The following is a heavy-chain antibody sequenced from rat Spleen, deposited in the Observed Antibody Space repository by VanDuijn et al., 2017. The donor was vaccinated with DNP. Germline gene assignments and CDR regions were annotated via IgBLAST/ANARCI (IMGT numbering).Heavy chain of an antibody. Sequence: EVQLVESGGGLVQPGRSLKLSCAASGFTFSHYYLAWVRQAPKKGLEWVATINTSGAGPYYPDSVKGRFTISRDNTKSSLYLQMNSLKSEDTATYYCAKGGDYGGFDYWGQGVMVTVSS. CDR1: GFTFSHYY. D-gene: IGHD1-11*01. CDR2: INTSGAGP. J-gene: IGHJ2*01. V-gene: IGHV5-25*01. CDR3: AKGGDYGGFDY.